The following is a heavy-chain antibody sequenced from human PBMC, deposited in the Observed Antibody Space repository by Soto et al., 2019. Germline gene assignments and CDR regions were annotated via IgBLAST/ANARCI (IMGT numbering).Heavy chain of an antibody. D-gene: IGHD3-3*01. CDR2: ISYDGSNK. J-gene: IGHJ6*02. V-gene: IGHV3-30*18. CDR1: GFTFSSYG. CDR3: AKTYYDFWSGYFAYYYYGMDV. Sequence: GGSLRLSCAASGFTFSSYGMHWVRQAPGKGLEWVAVISYDGSNKYYADSVKGRFTISRDNSKNTLYLQMNSLRAEDTAVYYCAKTYYDFWSGYFAYYYYGMDVWGQGTTVTVSS.